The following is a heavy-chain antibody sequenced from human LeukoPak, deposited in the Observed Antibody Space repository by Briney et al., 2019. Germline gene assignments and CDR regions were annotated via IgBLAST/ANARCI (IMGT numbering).Heavy chain of an antibody. CDR1: GFPFSDSS. CDR3: AKQSYARSLGE. J-gene: IGHJ4*02. V-gene: IGHV3-23*01. Sequence: GGSLRLSCATSGFPFSDSSMSWVRQAPGKGLEWISTTNSGGATTDYAESVKGRFTISRDNSKNILYLQMSSLRVEDTAMYYCAKQSYARSLGEGGPGTLVTVSS. D-gene: IGHD2-8*01. CDR2: TNSGGATT.